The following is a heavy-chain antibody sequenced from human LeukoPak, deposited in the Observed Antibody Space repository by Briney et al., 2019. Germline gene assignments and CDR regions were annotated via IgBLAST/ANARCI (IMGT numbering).Heavy chain of an antibody. J-gene: IGHJ3*01. Sequence: GESLRLSCAASGFTFNDYAMYWVRQAPGKGLERVTLISYDGYDKSYADSVRGRFTISRDNAENSLYLQLNSLRDEDTAVYYCARWIDGFDVWGQGTMVTVSS. CDR1: GFTFNDYA. D-gene: IGHD2-2*03. CDR3: ARWIDGFDV. CDR2: ISYDGYDK. V-gene: IGHV3-30-3*01.